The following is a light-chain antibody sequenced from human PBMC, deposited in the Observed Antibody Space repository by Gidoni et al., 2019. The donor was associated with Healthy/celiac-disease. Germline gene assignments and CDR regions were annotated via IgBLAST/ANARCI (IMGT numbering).Light chain of an antibody. CDR3: AAWDDSLKKV. J-gene: IGLJ3*02. Sequence: QSVLTQPPSASGTPGQRVTISCSGSSSNIGSNTVNWYQQFPGTAPKLLIYSNNQRPSGVPDRVSGSKSGTSASLAISGLQSEDEADYYCAAWDDSLKKVFGGGTKLTVL. CDR1: SSNIGSNT. CDR2: SNN. V-gene: IGLV1-44*01.